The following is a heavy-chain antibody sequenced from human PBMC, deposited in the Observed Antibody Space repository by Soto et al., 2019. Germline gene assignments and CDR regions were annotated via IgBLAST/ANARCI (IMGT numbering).Heavy chain of an antibody. Sequence: SVKVSCKASGGTCSIYAISGVVQSPGQGLDWMGGIIPIFGTANYAQKFQGRVTITADKSTSTAYMELSSLRSEDTAVYYCARYPYSSGWYYFDYWGQGTLVTVSS. CDR2: IIPIFGTA. J-gene: IGHJ4*02. D-gene: IGHD6-19*01. CDR3: ARYPYSSGWYYFDY. V-gene: IGHV1-69*06. CDR1: GGTCSIYA.